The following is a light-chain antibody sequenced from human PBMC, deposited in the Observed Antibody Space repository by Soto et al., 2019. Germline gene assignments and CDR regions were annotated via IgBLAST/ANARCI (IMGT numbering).Light chain of an antibody. CDR1: QSVSNTY. J-gene: IGKJ2*01. CDR3: QQYGSSPYT. V-gene: IGKV3-20*01. Sequence: EIVLTQSPGILSLSPGERATLSCRASQSVSNTYLAWYQQKPGQAPRLLIFAASTRATSIPDRFSGSGSATDFTLTISRLEPEDFAVYYCQQYGSSPYTFGQGTKLEIK. CDR2: AAS.